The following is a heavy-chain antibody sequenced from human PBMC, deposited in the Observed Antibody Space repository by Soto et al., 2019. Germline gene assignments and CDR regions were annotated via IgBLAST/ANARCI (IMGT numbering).Heavy chain of an antibody. CDR3: ASGWCSASCPYYFDY. J-gene: IGHJ4*02. CDR2: IRQDGSEK. Sequence: EVQLVESGGGLVQPGESLRLSCAASGFTFSSYWMSWVRQAPGKGLEWVATIRQDGSEKHYVDSVKGRFTISRDNAKNSLYLQMISLRAEDTAVHDCASGWCSASCPYYFDYWGQGALVTVSS. CDR1: GFTFSSYW. V-gene: IGHV3-7*01. D-gene: IGHD2-2*01.